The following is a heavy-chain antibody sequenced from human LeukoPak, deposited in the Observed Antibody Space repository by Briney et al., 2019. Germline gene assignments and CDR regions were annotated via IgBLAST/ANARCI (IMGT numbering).Heavy chain of an antibody. CDR2: IYYIGST. J-gene: IGHJ6*03. D-gene: IGHD3-3*01. V-gene: IGHV4-59*08. CDR1: GVSISSYY. Sequence: SETLSLTCTVSGVSISSYYWRWIRQPPGKGLEWIGYIYYIGSTNYNPSLKTRVTIAVYTSKNQFSLKLSSVTAADTAVYYWASPNYDFWSGYYYYYMDVWGKGTTVTVSS. CDR3: ASPNYDFWSGYYYYYMDV.